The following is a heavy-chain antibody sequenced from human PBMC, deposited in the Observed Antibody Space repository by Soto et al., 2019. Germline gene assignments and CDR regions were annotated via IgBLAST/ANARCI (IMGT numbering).Heavy chain of an antibody. J-gene: IGHJ5*02. D-gene: IGHD3-10*01. CDR1: GGSISSGGYY. Sequence: LCGGSISSGGYYWSWIRQHPGKGLEWIGYIYYSGSTYYNPSLKSRVTISVDTSKNQFSLKLSSVTAADTAVYYCARDRHYYGSGSYLNWFDPWGQGTLVTVSS. CDR3: ARDRHYYGSGSYLNWFDP. CDR2: IYYSGST. V-gene: IGHV4-31*02.